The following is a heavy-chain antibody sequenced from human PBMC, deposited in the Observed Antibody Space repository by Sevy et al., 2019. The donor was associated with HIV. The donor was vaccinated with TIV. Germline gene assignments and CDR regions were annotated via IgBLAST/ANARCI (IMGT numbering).Heavy chain of an antibody. Sequence: ASVKVSCKTTGYIFSDYNMHWVRQAPGQGLEWMALINPNSGVTIYAKKFRGRVSLTRDTSMSTAYMELSALTSDDTAVYYCVREDINAPRTLLSFDIWGQGTMVTVSS. V-gene: IGHV1-2*06. CDR3: VREDINAPRTLLSFDI. CDR2: INPNSGVT. D-gene: IGHD3-3*01. J-gene: IGHJ3*02. CDR1: GYIFSDYN.